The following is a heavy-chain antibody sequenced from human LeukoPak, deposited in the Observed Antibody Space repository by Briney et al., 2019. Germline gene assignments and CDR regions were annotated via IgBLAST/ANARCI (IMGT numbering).Heavy chain of an antibody. D-gene: IGHD5-12*01. J-gene: IGHJ4*02. CDR3: ASQVEDIVATEGQFDY. V-gene: IGHV4-59*08. CDR2: IYSSGST. Sequence: AETLSLTCTVSGGSISSYYWSWIRQPPGKGLECIGYIYSSGSTNYNPSLKSRVTISVDTSKNQFSLKLSSVTAADTAVYYCASQVEDIVATEGQFDYWGQGTLVTVSS. CDR1: GGSISSYY.